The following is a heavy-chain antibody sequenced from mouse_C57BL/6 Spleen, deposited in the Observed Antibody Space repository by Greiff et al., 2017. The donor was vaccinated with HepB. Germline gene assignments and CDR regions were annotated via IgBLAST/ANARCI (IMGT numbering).Heavy chain of an antibody. CDR3: ARDKGSNLYYFDY. J-gene: IGHJ2*01. CDR2: ISDGGSYT. Sequence: EVQGVESGGGLVKPGGSLKLSCAASGFTFSSYAMSWVRQTPEKRLEWVATISDGGSYTYYPDNVKGRFTISRDNAKNNLYLQMSHLKSEDTAMYYCARDKGSNLYYFDYWGQGTTLTVSS. D-gene: IGHD2-5*01. V-gene: IGHV5-4*01. CDR1: GFTFSSYA.